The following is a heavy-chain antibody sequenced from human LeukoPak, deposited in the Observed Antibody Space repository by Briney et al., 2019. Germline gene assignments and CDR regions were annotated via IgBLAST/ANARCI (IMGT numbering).Heavy chain of an antibody. V-gene: IGHV4-61*01. CDR2: IYYSGST. D-gene: IGHD3-10*01. CDR1: GGSVSSGSYY. J-gene: IGHJ4*02. CDR3: AREVTGYYGSGPTDY. Sequence: SETLSLTCTVSGGSVSSGSYYWSWIRQPPGKGLEWIGYIYYSGSTNYNPSPKSRVTISVDTSKNQFSLKLSSVTAADTAVYYCAREVTGYYGSGPTDYWGQGTLVTVSS.